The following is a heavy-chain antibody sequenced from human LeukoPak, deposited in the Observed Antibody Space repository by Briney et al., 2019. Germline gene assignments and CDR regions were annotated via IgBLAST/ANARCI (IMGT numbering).Heavy chain of an antibody. J-gene: IGHJ6*03. CDR2: IIPIFGIA. D-gene: IGHD2-2*02. V-gene: IGHV1-69*05. Sequence: SVKVSCKASGGTFSSYAISWVRQAPGQGLEWMGGIIPIFGIANYAQKFQGRVTITTDESTSTAYMELSSLRSEDTAVYYCARAGYCSSTSCYNLHLSGNYYYMDVWGKGTTVTVSS. CDR3: ARAGYCSSTSCYNLHLSGNYYYMDV. CDR1: GGTFSSYA.